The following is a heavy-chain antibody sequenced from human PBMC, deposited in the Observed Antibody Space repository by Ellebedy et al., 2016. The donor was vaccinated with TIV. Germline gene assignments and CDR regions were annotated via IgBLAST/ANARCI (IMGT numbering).Heavy chain of an antibody. J-gene: IGHJ4*02. Sequence: PGGSLRLSCAASGFTFTTFWMSWVRQAPGKGLEWVGNINQDGSEKCYGDSVKGRFTISRDNAKNSVYLQMNGLRAEDTAVYYCARENWYNDYWGQGTLVTVSS. CDR1: GFTFTTFW. CDR3: ARENWYNDY. CDR2: INQDGSEK. D-gene: IGHD1/OR15-1a*01. V-gene: IGHV3-7*04.